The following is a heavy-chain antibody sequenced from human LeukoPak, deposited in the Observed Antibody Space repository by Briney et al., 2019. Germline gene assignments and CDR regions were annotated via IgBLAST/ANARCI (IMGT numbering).Heavy chain of an antibody. CDR2: INHSGST. J-gene: IGHJ4*02. V-gene: IGHV4-34*01. CDR3: ASHSSGWRGYHFDY. CDR1: GGSFSGYY. D-gene: IGHD6-19*01. Sequence: SETLSLTCAVYGGSFSGYYWSWIRQPPGKGLEWIGEINHSGSTNYNPSLKSRVTISVDTSKNQFSLKLSSVTAADTAVYYCASHSSGWRGYHFDYWGQGTLVTVSS.